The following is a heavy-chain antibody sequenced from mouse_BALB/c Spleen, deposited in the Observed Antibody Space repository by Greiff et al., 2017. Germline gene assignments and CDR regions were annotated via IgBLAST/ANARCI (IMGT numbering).Heavy chain of an antibody. Sequence: EVQLQQSGAELVRPGALVKLSCKASGFNIKDYYMHWVKQRPEQGLEWIGWIDPENGNTIYDPKLQGKASITADTSSNTAYLQLSSLTSEDTAVYYCAGGNYYGSSPRFDVWGAGTTVTVSS. V-gene: IGHV14-1*02. CDR2: IDPENGNT. CDR1: GFNIKDYY. CDR3: AGGNYYGSSPRFDV. J-gene: IGHJ1*01. D-gene: IGHD1-1*01.